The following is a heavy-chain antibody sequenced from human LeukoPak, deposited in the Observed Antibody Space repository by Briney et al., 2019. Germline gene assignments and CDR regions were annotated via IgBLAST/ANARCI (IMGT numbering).Heavy chain of an antibody. CDR3: ASSSTWRSWFDP. CDR2: ISASGGST. J-gene: IGHJ5*02. V-gene: IGHV3-23*01. D-gene: IGHD6-13*01. Sequence: PGGSLRLSCAASGIIFSSYIMSWVRQAPGQGLEWVSSISASGGSTYYADSVKGRFTISRDNSKNMLYLQMNSLRAEDTAVYFCASSSTWRSWFDPWGQGTLVTVSS. CDR1: GIIFSSYI.